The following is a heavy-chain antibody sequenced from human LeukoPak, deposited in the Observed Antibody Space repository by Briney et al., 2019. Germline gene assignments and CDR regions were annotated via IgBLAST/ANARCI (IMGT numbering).Heavy chain of an antibody. V-gene: IGHV3-21*01. CDR1: GFTFSIYS. CDR2: ISSSSSYI. CDR3: ARDRESSSWFDY. J-gene: IGHJ4*02. D-gene: IGHD6-13*01. Sequence: GGSXRLSCAASGFTFSIYSMNWVRQAPGKGLEWVSSISSSSSYIYYADSVKGRFTISRDNAKNSLYLQMNSLRAEDTAVYYCARDRESSSWFDYWGQGTLVTVSS.